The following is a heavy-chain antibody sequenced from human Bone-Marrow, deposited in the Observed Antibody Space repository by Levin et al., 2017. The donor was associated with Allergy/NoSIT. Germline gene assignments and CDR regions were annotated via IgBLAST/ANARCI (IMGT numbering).Heavy chain of an antibody. J-gene: IGHJ4*02. CDR2: IKNKADGATT. CDR1: GITFSNAW. V-gene: IGHV3-15*01. Sequence: GGSLRLSCAASGITFSNAWMRWARQAPGKGLEWVGRIKNKADGATTEYAAPVKVRFTISRDDSKNTLYLQMNSLKTEDTAVYCCTTYSSSWYYFDYWGQGTLVTVSS. CDR3: TTYSSSWYYFDY. D-gene: IGHD6-13*01.